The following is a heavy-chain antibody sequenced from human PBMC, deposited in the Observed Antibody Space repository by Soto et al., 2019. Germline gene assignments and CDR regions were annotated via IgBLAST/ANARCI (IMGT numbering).Heavy chain of an antibody. Sequence: QVHLEQRGAGLLKPSETLSLTCTVSGGSFTGHFWSWVRQPPGKGLEWIGEVSHSGNTMYYPSLSSRVTLSVDSSKNQISLALTSVTAADTAVYYCARAKFESTGWHQFDIWGQGTLVTVSS. CDR2: VSHSGNT. J-gene: IGHJ4*02. V-gene: IGHV4-34*02. D-gene: IGHD7-27*01. CDR1: GGSFTGHF. CDR3: ARAKFESTGWHQFDI.